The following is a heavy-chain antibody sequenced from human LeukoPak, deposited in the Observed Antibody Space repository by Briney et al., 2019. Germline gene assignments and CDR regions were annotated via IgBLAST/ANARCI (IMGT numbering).Heavy chain of an antibody. Sequence: GASVKVSCKASGYTFTNYDISWVRQATGQGLEWMGYMNPNSGKTEYAQNFQGRVSMTWDTAITTAYMDLSGLTRDDTAIYYCARGGLWVGTLWGQGTPVTVFS. D-gene: IGHD3-10*01. CDR1: GYTFTNYD. V-gene: IGHV1-8*01. CDR3: ARGGLWVGTL. J-gene: IGHJ4*02. CDR2: MNPNSGKT.